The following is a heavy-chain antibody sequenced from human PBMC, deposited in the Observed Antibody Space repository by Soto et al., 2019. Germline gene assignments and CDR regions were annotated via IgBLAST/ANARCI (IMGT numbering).Heavy chain of an antibody. Sequence: EVQLVESGGGLVRPGGSLRLSCVASGFTFNNAWMNWVRQAPGKGLEWVGRIRSKADGGTIDYAAPVKDRFTISRDDSKNTLHLQMNSLKTEVTAVYYCTREPDYSNYFEYWGQGTLVTVSS. CDR2: IRSKADGGTI. V-gene: IGHV3-15*07. CDR1: GFTFNNAW. D-gene: IGHD4-4*01. CDR3: TREPDYSNYFEY. J-gene: IGHJ4*02.